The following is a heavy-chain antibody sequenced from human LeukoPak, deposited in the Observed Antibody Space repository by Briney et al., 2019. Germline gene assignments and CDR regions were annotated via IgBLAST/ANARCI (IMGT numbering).Heavy chain of an antibody. V-gene: IGHV4-39*01. CDR2: ISYSGSI. CDR3: ATLEIGDYYFDY. J-gene: IGHJ4*02. D-gene: IGHD3-16*01. CDR1: GGSISSRPYY. Sequence: PSETLSLTCTVSGGSISSRPYYWGWVRQPPGKGLEWIGSISYSGSIHYNPSLKSRVTISVDTSKNHFPLRLSSVTAADTAVYYCATLEIGDYYFDYWGQGTLVTVSS.